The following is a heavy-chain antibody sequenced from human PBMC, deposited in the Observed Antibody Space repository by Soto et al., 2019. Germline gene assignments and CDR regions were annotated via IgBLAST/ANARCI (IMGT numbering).Heavy chain of an antibody. Sequence: EVPLVESGGGLVQPGGSLRLSCAASGFTFSSYWMHWVRQAPGKGLVWVSRINSDGSSTSYADSVKGRFTISRDNAKNTLYLQLNSLRAEDTAVYYCASDPLSGGLDYWGQGTLVTVSS. J-gene: IGHJ4*02. D-gene: IGHD2-15*01. CDR1: GFTFSSYW. V-gene: IGHV3-74*01. CDR3: ASDPLSGGLDY. CDR2: INSDGSST.